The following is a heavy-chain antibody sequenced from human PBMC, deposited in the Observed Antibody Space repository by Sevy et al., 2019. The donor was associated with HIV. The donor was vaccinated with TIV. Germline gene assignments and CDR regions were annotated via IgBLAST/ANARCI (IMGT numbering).Heavy chain of an antibody. J-gene: IGHJ4*02. D-gene: IGHD3-10*01. V-gene: IGHV3-15*01. CDR2: IKSKTDGGTI. CDR1: GFTFSNAW. Sequence: GGYLRLSCAASGFTFSNAWMSWVRQAPGKGLEWVGRIKSKTDGGTIEYAAPVKGRFSISRDDSKNTLYLQMNSLKIEDTAVYYCTSRHYYGSGSYPDSWGQGILVTVSS. CDR3: TSRHYYGSGSYPDS.